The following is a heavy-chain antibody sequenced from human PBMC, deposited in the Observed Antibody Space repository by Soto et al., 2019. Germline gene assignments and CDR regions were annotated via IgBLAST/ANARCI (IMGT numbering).Heavy chain of an antibody. CDR3: ARGTGSHVDY. J-gene: IGHJ4*02. D-gene: IGHD3-9*01. CDR1: GGTFRNYA. V-gene: IGHV1-69*01. Sequence: QVQLVQSGAEVKKPGSSVKVSCKTSGGTFRNYAINWVRQAPGQGLEWMGGSVPIVGTANYAQKFQGRVTITADESTITAYMEVRSLRTEDTAVYYCARGTGSHVDYWGQGTLVTVSS. CDR2: SVPIVGTA.